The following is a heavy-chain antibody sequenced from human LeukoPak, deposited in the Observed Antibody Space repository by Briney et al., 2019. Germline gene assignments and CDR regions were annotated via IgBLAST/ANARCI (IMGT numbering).Heavy chain of an antibody. D-gene: IGHD2-15*01. V-gene: IGHV3-48*01. J-gene: IGHJ3*02. CDR2: ISGSSSTI. CDR3: ARGAPLVAVTTGAFDI. Sequence: TGGSLRLSCAASGFTFSTYSMNWVRQAPGKGLEWVSYISGSSSTIYYADSVKGRFTISRDNAKNSLYLQMNSLRVEDTAIYYCARGAPLVAVTTGAFDIWGQGTMVTVSS. CDR1: GFTFSTYS.